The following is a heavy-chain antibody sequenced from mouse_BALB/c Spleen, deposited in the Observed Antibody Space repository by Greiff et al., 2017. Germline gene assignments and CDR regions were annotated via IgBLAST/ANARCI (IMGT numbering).Heavy chain of an antibody. Sequence: VQLQQPGAELVKPGASVKLSCKASGYTFTSYWMHWVKQRPGQGLEWIGEIDPSDSYTNYNQKFKGKATLTVDKSSSTAYMQLSSLTSEDTAVYYCARGDYYGSRAYWGQGTLVTVSA. D-gene: IGHD1-1*01. CDR3: ARGDYYGSRAY. J-gene: IGHJ3*01. CDR2: IDPSDSYT. V-gene: IGHV1-69*02. CDR1: GYTFTSYW.